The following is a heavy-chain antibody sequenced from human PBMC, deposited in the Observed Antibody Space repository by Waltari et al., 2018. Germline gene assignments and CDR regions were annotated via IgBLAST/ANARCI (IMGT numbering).Heavy chain of an antibody. CDR3: ARLYQDFGSTDYMDV. CDR1: GGSMNNRIYY. J-gene: IGHJ6*03. D-gene: IGHD3-3*01. CDR2: IYYDGSA. Sequence: QLQLQESGPGLLKASETLSLTCPVPGGSMNNRIYYWGWIRQPPGKGLGWIGNIYYDGSAYYNPSLRSRVTISVDTSRNQFSLRLTSVSATDTALYYCARLYQDFGSTDYMDVWGKGTTVTVS. V-gene: IGHV4-39*01.